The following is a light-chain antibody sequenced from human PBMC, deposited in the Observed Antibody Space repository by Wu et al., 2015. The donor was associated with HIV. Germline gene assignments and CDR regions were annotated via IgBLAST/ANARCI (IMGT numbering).Light chain of an antibody. CDR3: QHYYNTPYN. CDR2: GAS. V-gene: IGKV1-NL1*01. CDR1: QGISNS. Sequence: DIQMTQSPSSLSASVGDTVTITCRASQGISNSLAWYQQKPGKAPKLLLSGASTLLSGVPSRFSGSGSGTDYTLTINSLQPEDFATYYCQHYYNTPYNFGQGTKLEIK. J-gene: IGKJ2*01.